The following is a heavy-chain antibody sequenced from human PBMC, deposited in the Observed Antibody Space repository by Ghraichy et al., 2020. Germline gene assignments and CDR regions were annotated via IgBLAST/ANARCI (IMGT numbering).Heavy chain of an antibody. CDR3: ARRDYRSSGARFDY. D-gene: IGHD6-19*01. CDR2: INSDGSST. Sequence: GGSLRLSCAASGFTFSSYWMHWVRQAPGKGLVWVSRINSDGSSTSYADSVKGRFTISRDNAKNTLYLQMNSLRAEDTAVYYCARRDYRSSGARFDYWGQGTLVTVSS. V-gene: IGHV3-74*01. J-gene: IGHJ4*02. CDR1: GFTFSSYW.